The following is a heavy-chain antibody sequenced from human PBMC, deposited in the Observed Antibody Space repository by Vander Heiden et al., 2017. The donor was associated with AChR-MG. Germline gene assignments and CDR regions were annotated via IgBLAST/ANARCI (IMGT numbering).Heavy chain of an antibody. V-gene: IGHV3-30*18. CDR3: AKALSNSWYQVYYYYGMDV. CDR2: ISYDGSNK. Sequence: QVQLVESGGGVVQPGRSLRLSCAASGFTFSLYGMPWVRQAPGKGLEWVAVISYDGSNKNYADSVKGRFTISRDNSKNTLYLQMNSLRAEDTAVYYCAKALSNSWYQVYYYYGMDVWGQGTTVTVSS. D-gene: IGHD6-13*01. CDR1: GFTFSLYG. J-gene: IGHJ6*02.